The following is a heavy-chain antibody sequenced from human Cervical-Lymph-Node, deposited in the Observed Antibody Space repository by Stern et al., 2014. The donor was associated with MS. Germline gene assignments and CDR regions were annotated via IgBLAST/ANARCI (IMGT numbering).Heavy chain of an antibody. CDR3: AKEIYTGSGAAFDV. J-gene: IGHJ3*01. D-gene: IGHD1-26*01. CDR1: GFTFSGYY. Sequence: QVQLVQSGGHLVEPGGSLRLSCAASGFTFSGYYMTWIRQAPGKGLEWVSHISPSGDSTSYVASAKGRFTMSRDNAESSLYLQMNSLRAEDTAMYYCAKEIYTGSGAAFDVWGQGTMVTVST. V-gene: IGHV3-11*01. CDR2: ISPSGDST.